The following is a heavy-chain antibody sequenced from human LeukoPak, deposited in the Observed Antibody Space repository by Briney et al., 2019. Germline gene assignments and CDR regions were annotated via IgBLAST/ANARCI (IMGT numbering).Heavy chain of an antibody. CDR2: IYHSGST. J-gene: IGHJ4*02. V-gene: IGHV4-30-2*01. D-gene: IGHD3-22*01. CDR1: GVSIRSSYYY. Sequence: PSETLSLTCTVSGVSIRSSYYYWGWIRQPPGKGLEWIGYIYHSGSTYYNPSLKSRVTISVDRSKNQFSLKLSSVTAADTAVYYCARANYYDSSGYSLHFDYWGQGTLVTVSS. CDR3: ARANYYDSSGYSLHFDY.